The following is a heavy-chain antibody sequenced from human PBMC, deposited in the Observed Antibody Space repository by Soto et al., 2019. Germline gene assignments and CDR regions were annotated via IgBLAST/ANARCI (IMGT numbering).Heavy chain of an antibody. J-gene: IGHJ4*02. D-gene: IGHD1-26*01. Sequence: GASVKVSCKASGGTFSSYAISWVRRAPGQGLEWMGGIIPIFGTANYAQKFQGRVTITADESTSTAYMELSSLRSEDTAVYYCARGPSDDSGSSPFDYWGQGTLVTVSS. CDR2: IIPIFGTA. CDR3: ARGPSDDSGSSPFDY. V-gene: IGHV1-69*13. CDR1: GGTFSSYA.